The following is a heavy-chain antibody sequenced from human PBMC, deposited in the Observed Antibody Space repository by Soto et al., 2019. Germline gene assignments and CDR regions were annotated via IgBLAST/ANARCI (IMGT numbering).Heavy chain of an antibody. V-gene: IGHV3-23*01. CDR1: GFTFSDYA. Sequence: PGGSLRLSCAASGFTFSDYAMSWVRQAPGKGLEWVSAIDGSSATTNYADSVKGRFTISRDNSKNTLFLHMSGLRAADTAVYYCARDRRPSIYSGLAVWGQGTTVTVS. J-gene: IGHJ6*02. CDR2: IDGSSATT. D-gene: IGHD2-2*01. CDR3: ARDRRPSIYSGLAV.